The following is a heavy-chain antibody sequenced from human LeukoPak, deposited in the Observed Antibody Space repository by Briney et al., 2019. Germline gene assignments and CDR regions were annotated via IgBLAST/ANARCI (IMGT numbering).Heavy chain of an antibody. CDR2: ICPGESHT. CDR1: GNSFINYC. J-gene: IGHJ4*02. D-gene: IGHD6-13*01. Sequence: GESLKISCKGPGNSFINYCIGWVRQMPGKGLEWMGSICPGESHTTYSPSFQGQVTVSADKSISTAYLQWSSLKASDTAMYYCARRGGLRSGIAAALGYWGQGTLVTVSS. CDR3: ARRGGLRSGIAAALGY. V-gene: IGHV5-51*01.